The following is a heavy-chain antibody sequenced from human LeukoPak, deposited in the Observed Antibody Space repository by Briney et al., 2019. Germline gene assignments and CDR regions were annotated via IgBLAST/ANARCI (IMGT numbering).Heavy chain of an antibody. CDR2: INTNTGNP. V-gene: IGHV7-4-1*02. D-gene: IGHD3-22*01. CDR1: GYTFTSIT. Sequence: ASVKVSCKASGYTFTSITINWVRQAPGQGLEWMGWINTNTGNPTYAQGFTGRFVFSSDTSVSTAFPQISSLKAEDTAIYYCVRGYDTTGFFSYWGQGTLVTVSS. CDR3: VRGYDTTGFFSY. J-gene: IGHJ4*02.